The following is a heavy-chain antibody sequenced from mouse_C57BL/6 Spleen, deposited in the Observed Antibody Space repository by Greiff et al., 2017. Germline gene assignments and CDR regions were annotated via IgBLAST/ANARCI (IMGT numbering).Heavy chain of an antibody. V-gene: IGHV2-9-1*01. J-gene: IGHJ2*01. Sequence: VKLMASGPGLVAPSQSLSITCTVSGFSLTSYAISWVRQPPGKGLEWLGVIWTGGGTNYNSALKSRLSISQDNSKSQVFVKMNSLQTDDTARCYCARNGGYYYFDYWGQGATLSVAS. CDR2: IWTGGGT. D-gene: IGHD1-1*01. CDR3: ARNGGYYYFDY. CDR1: GFSLTSYA.